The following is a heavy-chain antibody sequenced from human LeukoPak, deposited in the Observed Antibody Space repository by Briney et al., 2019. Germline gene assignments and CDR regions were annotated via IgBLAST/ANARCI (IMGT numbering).Heavy chain of an antibody. CDR1: GGSFSGYY. V-gene: IGHV4-34*01. CDR3: ARAEGNSGWYSELRSVNAFDI. D-gene: IGHD6-19*01. Sequence: PSETLSLTCAVYGGSFSGYYWSWIRQPPGKGLEWIGEINHSGSTNYNPSLKSRVTISVDTSKNQFSLKLSSVTAADTAVYYCARAEGNSGWYSELRSVNAFDIWGQGTMVTVSS. J-gene: IGHJ3*02. CDR2: INHSGST.